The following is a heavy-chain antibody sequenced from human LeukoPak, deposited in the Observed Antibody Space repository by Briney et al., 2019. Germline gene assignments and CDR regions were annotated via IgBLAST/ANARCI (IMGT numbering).Heavy chain of an antibody. Sequence: GGSLRLSCAASGFTFSSYSMNWVRQAPGKGLEWVSSISSSSSYVYYADSVKGRFTISRDNAKNSLYLQMNSLRAEDTAVYYCARAPLYSSGLFDYWGQGTLVTVSS. J-gene: IGHJ4*02. CDR2: ISSSSSYV. D-gene: IGHD6-25*01. V-gene: IGHV3-21*01. CDR1: GFTFSSYS. CDR3: ARAPLYSSGLFDY.